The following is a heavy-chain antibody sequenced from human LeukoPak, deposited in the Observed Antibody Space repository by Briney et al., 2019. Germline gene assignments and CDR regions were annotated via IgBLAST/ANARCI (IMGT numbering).Heavy chain of an antibody. V-gene: IGHV3-21*04. D-gene: IGHD2-2*01. J-gene: IGHJ4*02. CDR1: GFTFSSYS. Sequence: GGSLRLSCAASGFTFSSYSMNWVRQAPGKGLEWVSSITTASSHIYYADSVKGRFTISRDNAKNSLYLQMNSLRAEDTAVYYCVKDPQLRYFDYWGQGTLVTVSS. CDR2: ITTASSHI. CDR3: VKDPQLRYFDY.